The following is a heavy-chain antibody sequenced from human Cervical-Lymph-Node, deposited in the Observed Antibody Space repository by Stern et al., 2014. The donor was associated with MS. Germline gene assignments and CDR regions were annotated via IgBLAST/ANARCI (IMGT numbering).Heavy chain of an antibody. V-gene: IGHV4-31*03. J-gene: IGHJ6*02. D-gene: IGHD1-1*01. Sequence: VQLQESGPGLVKPSQTLSLTCTVSGGSINNGDYSWSWVRQHPGKGLQWLGYIYYSGATYYNPSLKGRLTISVDTSKRHFSLKLTSVTAADTAVYYCARELSGMYGMDVWGQGTTVTVSS. CDR2: IYYSGAT. CDR1: GGSINNGDYS. CDR3: ARELSGMYGMDV.